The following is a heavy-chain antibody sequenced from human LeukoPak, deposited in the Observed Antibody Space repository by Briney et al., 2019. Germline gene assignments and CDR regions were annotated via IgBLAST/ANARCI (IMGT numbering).Heavy chain of an antibody. CDR1: GYTLTELS. V-gene: IGHV1-24*01. J-gene: IGHJ4*02. CDR2: FDPEDGET. Sequence: ASVKVSCKVSGYTLTELSMHWVRQAPGKGLEWMGGFDPEDGETIYAQKFQGRVTMTEDTSTDTAYMELSSLRSEDTAVYYCATIATMEWELLSPHAFDYWGQGTLVTVSS. D-gene: IGHD1-26*01. CDR3: ATIATMEWELLSPHAFDY.